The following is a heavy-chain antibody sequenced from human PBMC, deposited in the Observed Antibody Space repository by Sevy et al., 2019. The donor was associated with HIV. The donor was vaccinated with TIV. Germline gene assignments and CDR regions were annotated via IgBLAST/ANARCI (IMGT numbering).Heavy chain of an antibody. CDR3: ARKYDSSGYFDY. CDR2: FSGSGGSGGKT. D-gene: IGHD3-22*01. V-gene: IGHV3-23*01. Sequence: GGSLRLSCAASGFTFSNYAMNWVRQAPGKGLEWVSGFSGSGGSGGKTNYADSGKGRITISRDESKNSLYLQLNSLRAEDTAIYYCARKYDSSGYFDYWGQGTLVTVSS. J-gene: IGHJ4*02. CDR1: GFTFSNYA.